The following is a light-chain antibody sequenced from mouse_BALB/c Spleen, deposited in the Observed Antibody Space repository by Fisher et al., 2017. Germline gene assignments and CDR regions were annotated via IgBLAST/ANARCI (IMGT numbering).Light chain of an antibody. CDR3: QQWSSNPPT. J-gene: IGKJ2*01. CDR1: SSVSS. V-gene: IGKV4-59*01. CDR2: DTS. Sequence: IVLTQTTAIMSASPGEKVTMTCRASSSVSSSYLHWYQQKSGTSPKRWIYDTSKLASGVPARFSGSGSGTSYSLTISSMEAEDAATYYCQQWSSNPPTFGGGTKLEIK.